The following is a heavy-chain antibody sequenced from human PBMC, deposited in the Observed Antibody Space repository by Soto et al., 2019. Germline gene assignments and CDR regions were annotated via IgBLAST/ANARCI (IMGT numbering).Heavy chain of an antibody. J-gene: IGHJ6*04. D-gene: IGHD3-3*01. CDR2: INPSGGST. CDR1: GYTFTSYY. V-gene: IGHV1-46*03. Sequence: QVQLVQSGAEVKKPGASVKVSCKASGYTFTSYYMHWVRQAPGQGLEWMGIINPSGGSTSYAQKFQGRVTMTRDKATSTVYMELSSLTSEDTAVYYCARGNPYYDFCSGYYPVWGKGTTVTVSS. CDR3: ARGNPYYDFCSGYYPV.